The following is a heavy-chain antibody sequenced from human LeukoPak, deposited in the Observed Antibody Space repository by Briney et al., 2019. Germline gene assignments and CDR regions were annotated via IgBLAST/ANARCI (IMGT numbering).Heavy chain of an antibody. CDR1: GFTFGDSV. Sequence: GGSLRLSCTASGFTFGDSVMSWFRQAPGKGLEWVSFIRSKRYGGTTQYAASVKGRFTISRDDSKSIAYQQMNSLKTEDTAVYYCSRNYDVLAGYYPPDYWGQGTLVTVSS. CDR3: SRNYDVLAGYYPPDY. J-gene: IGHJ4*02. V-gene: IGHV3-49*03. D-gene: IGHD3-9*01. CDR2: IRSKRYGGTT.